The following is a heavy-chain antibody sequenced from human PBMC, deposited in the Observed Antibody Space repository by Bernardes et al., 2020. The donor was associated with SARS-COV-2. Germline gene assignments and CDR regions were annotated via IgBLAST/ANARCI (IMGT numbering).Heavy chain of an antibody. J-gene: IGHJ6*02. CDR1: GFTFSSYA. Sequence: GGSLRLSRAASGFTFSSYAMHWVRQAPGKGLEWVAVISYDGSNKYYADSVKGRFTISRDNSKNTLYLQMNSLRAEDTAVYYCAGEQWLVPNYYYYGMDVWGQGTTVTVSS. CDR3: AGEQWLVPNYYYYGMDV. CDR2: ISYDGSNK. V-gene: IGHV3-30-3*01. D-gene: IGHD6-19*01.